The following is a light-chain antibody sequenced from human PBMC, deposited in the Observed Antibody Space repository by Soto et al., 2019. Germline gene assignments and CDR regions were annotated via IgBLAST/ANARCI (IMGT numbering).Light chain of an antibody. CDR1: QSLSNN. V-gene: IGKV3-15*01. CDR2: GAS. CDR3: QQYNKWPLT. J-gene: IGKJ4*01. Sequence: EILMTQSPATLSVSPGEGATLSCRASQSLSNNLAWYQQKPGQAPRLLIYGASTRATGIPARFSGSGSGTDFTLTISTLQSEDFAVYYCQQYNKWPLTFGGGTKVDIK.